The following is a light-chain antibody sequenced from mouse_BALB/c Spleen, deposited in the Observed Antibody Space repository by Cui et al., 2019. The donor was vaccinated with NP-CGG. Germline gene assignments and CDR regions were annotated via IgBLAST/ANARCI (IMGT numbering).Light chain of an antibody. J-gene: IGLJ1*01. CDR3: ALWYSNHWV. Sequence: AVVTQESALTTSPGETVTLTCRSSTGGVTTSNYANWVQEKPDHLFTGLIGGTNNRAPGVPARFSGSLIGDKAALTIIGAQTEDESIYFCALWYSNHWVFGGGTKLTVL. V-gene: IGLV1*01. CDR1: TGGVTTSNY. CDR2: GTN.